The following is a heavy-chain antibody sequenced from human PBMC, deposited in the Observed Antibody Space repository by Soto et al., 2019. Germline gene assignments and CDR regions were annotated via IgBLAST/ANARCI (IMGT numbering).Heavy chain of an antibody. CDR3: ARPPGYISDWYYFDL. D-gene: IGHD6-19*01. CDR2: ISPKSGGT. V-gene: IGHV1-2*02. J-gene: IGHJ4*02. CDR1: GYTFIDYY. Sequence: QVQLVQSGAEVKKPGASVKVSCEASGYTFIDYYMHWVRQAPGQGFEWMGRISPKSGGTNYAQKSQGRVTMTWDTSLNTAYMQLSSLMSEDTAVYSCARPPGYISDWYYFDLWGQGTLVTVSS.